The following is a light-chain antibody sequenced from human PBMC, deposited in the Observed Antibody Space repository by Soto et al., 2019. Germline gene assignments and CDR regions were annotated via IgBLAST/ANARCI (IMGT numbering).Light chain of an antibody. V-gene: IGKV1-5*01. CDR1: QSISNW. CDR3: QQYSTYPWT. J-gene: IGKJ1*01. Sequence: DIQMTQSPSTLSASIGDRVTITCRASQSISNWLAWYQQKPGKAPNVLIYDASSLESGVPSRFSGSGSGTEFTLTISSLQPDDFATYYCQQYSTYPWTFGQGTKVESK. CDR2: DAS.